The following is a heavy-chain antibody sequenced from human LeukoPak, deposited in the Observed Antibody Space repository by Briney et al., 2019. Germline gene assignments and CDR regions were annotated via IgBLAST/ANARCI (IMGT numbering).Heavy chain of an antibody. CDR1: GFTFSSYS. CDR3: AREREETGTTTWGVDY. D-gene: IGHD1-7*01. Sequence: GGSLRLSCAASGFTFSSYSMNWVRQAPGKGLEWVSSISSSSSYIYYADSVKGRFTISRDNAKNSLYLQMNSLRAEDTAVYYCAREREETGTTTWGVDYWGQGTLVTVSS. V-gene: IGHV3-21*01. CDR2: ISSSSSYI. J-gene: IGHJ4*02.